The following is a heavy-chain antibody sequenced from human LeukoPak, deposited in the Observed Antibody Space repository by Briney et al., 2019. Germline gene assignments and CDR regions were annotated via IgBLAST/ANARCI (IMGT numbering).Heavy chain of an antibody. CDR2: IGDSGANT. D-gene: IGHD5-24*01. Sequence: PGGSLRLSCAASGFTFSRYAMTWVRQGPGRGLDWVSSIGDSGANTYYADSVKGRFTISRDNSENTLYLQMSSLRAEDTAVYYCAKDTTRWLQPGVWGQGTLVTVSS. CDR1: GFTFSRYA. J-gene: IGHJ4*02. V-gene: IGHV3-23*01. CDR3: AKDTTRWLQPGV.